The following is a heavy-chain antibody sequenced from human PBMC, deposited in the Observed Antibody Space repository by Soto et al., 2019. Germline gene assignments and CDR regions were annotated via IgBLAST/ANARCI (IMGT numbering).Heavy chain of an antibody. V-gene: IGHV3-23*01. CDR3: AKGQMRYFGVVINLVVGNWFDP. D-gene: IGHD3-3*01. J-gene: IGHJ5*02. Sequence: GGSLRLSCAASGFTFSSYAMSWVRQAPGKGLEWVSAISGSGGSTYYADSVKGRFTISRDNSKNTLYLQMNSLRAEDTAVYYCAKGQMRYFGVVINLVVGNWFDPWGQGTLVTVSS. CDR1: GFTFSSYA. CDR2: ISGSGGST.